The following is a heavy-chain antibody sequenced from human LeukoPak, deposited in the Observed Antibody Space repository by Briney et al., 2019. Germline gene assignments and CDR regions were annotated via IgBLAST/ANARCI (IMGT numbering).Heavy chain of an antibody. J-gene: IGHJ6*04. Sequence: GRSLRLSCAASGFTFSSYGMHWVRQAPGKGLEWVAVIWYDGSNKYYADSVKGRFTISRDNSKNTLYLQMNSLRAEDTAVYYCARDKRGRPAAAHYYYGMDVWGKGTTVTVSS. D-gene: IGHD2-2*01. CDR2: IWYDGSNK. V-gene: IGHV3-33*01. CDR1: GFTFSSYG. CDR3: ARDKRGRPAAAHYYYGMDV.